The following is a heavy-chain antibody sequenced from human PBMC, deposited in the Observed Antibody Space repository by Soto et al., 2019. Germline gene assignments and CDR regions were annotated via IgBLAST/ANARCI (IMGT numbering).Heavy chain of an antibody. CDR1: GFTFSSYA. D-gene: IGHD2-8*01. J-gene: IGHJ1*01. Sequence: PGGSLRLSCAASGFTFSSYAMSWIRQAPGKGLEWVAAIRGSGGSTYYAVSVKGQFPLQRDNTTPRQYMQMNSLRAEDTAVYYAAKDLNGSGLWGQGTLVTVSS. CDR2: IRGSGGST. CDR3: AKDLNGSGL. V-gene: IGHV3-23*01.